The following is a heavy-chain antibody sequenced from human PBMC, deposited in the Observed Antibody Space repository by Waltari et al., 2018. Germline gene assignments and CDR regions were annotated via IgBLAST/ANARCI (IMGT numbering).Heavy chain of an antibody. CDR3: ATYGQSPRNDQ. Sequence: EVQLLASGGGLEQPGGSLRLSGPASGFSFDTFDMTWVRQAPGKGLEWVSAISTTGATTYYADSVKGRFTISRDNFKNILYLQMNSLRAEDTAVYYCATYGQSPRNDQWGQGTQLTVSS. D-gene: IGHD2-2*01. J-gene: IGHJ1*01. V-gene: IGHV3-23*01. CDR1: GFSFDTFD. CDR2: ISTTGATT.